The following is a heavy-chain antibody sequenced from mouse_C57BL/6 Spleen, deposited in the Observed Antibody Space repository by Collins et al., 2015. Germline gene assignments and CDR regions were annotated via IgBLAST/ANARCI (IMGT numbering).Heavy chain of an antibody. CDR3: STYYGNYNYAMDY. Sequence: QVQLQQPGAELVRPGSSVKLSCKASGYTFTSYWMHWVKQRPIQGLEWIGNIDPSDSETHYNQKFKDKATLTVDKSSSTAYMQLSSLTSEDSAVYYCSTYYGNYNYAMDYWGQGTSVTVSS. CDR2: IDPSDSET. D-gene: IGHD2-10*01. J-gene: IGHJ4*01. CDR1: GYTFTSYW. V-gene: IGHV1-52*01.